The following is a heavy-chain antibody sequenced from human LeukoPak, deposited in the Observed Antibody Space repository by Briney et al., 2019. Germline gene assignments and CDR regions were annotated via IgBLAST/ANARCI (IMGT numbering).Heavy chain of an antibody. V-gene: IGHV3-15*01. Sequence: GGSLRLSCAASGFTFSNAWMSWVRQAPGKGLEWVGRIKSKTDGGTTDYAAPVKGRFTISRDDSKNTLYLQMNSLKTEDTAVYYCTTGVTRSSFGAYWGQGTLVTVSS. CDR3: TTGVTRSSFGAY. J-gene: IGHJ4*02. D-gene: IGHD2-21*02. CDR2: IKSKTDGGTT. CDR1: GFTFSNAW.